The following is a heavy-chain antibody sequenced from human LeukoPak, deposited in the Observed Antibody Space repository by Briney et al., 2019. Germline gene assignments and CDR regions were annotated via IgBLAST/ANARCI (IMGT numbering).Heavy chain of an antibody. V-gene: IGHV4-34*01. CDR2: INHSGST. CDR3: ARARYDYIWGSYRNPSYFDY. D-gene: IGHD3-16*02. J-gene: IGHJ4*02. CDR1: GGSFSGYY. Sequence: KPSETLSLTCAVYGGSFSGYYWSWIRQPPGKGLEWIGEINHSGSTNYNPSLKSRVTISVDTSKNQFSLKLSSVTAADTAVYYCARARYDYIWGSYRNPSYFDYWGQGTLVTVSS.